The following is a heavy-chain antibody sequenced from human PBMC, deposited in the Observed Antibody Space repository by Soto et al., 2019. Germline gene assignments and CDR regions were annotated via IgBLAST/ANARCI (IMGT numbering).Heavy chain of an antibody. V-gene: IGHV4-4*07. CDR3: ARQNFGEGWFDP. D-gene: IGHD3-10*01. CDR2: IHTTGIT. Sequence: ETLSLTCNVSVDSISSYFCNWIRQPAGKAPEWIGRIHTTGITNNNPSLKSRVTMSVDTSKSQFSLKLRSVTAADTAVYYCARQNFGEGWFDPWGQGTLVTVYS. CDR1: VDSISSYF. J-gene: IGHJ5*02.